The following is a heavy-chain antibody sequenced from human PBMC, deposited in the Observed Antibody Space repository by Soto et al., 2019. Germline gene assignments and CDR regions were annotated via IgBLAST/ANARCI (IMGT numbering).Heavy chain of an antibody. J-gene: IGHJ6*02. CDR1: GGSFSGYY. Sequence: SETLSLTCAVYGGSFSGYYWSWIRQPPGKGLEWIGEINHSGSTNYNPSLKSRVTISVDTSKNQFSLKLSSVTAADTAVYCCARRFSNYYGMDVWGQGTTVTVS. CDR2: INHSGST. V-gene: IGHV4-34*01. CDR3: ARRFSNYYGMDV. D-gene: IGHD6-13*01.